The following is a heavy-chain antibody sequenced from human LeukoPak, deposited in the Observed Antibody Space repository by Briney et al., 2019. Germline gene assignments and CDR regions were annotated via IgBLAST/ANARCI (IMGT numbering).Heavy chain of an antibody. D-gene: IGHD4-23*01. CDR1: GFTFSIYV. Sequence: GGSLRLSCAASGFTFSIYVMHWVRQVPGKGLEWVAVMDHCADSVKGRFTASKDNSKSTLYLQMNSLRAEDTAIYYCAKHRSSYGNSAVDSWGQGTLVTVSS. CDR3: AKHRSSYGNSAVDS. V-gene: IGHV3-30*18. J-gene: IGHJ4*02. CDR2: MD.